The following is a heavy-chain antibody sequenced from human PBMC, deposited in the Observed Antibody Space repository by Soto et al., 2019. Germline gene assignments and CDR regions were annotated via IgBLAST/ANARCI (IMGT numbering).Heavy chain of an antibody. J-gene: IGHJ4*02. CDR2: IHYTGST. Sequence: KPSETLSLTCTVSGGCISNYYWSWFRQTPGKGLEWIGYIHYTGSTNYNPSLKSRVTISVDTSKNQFSLKLKSVTAADTAVHYCARHGSISGYDFLDYWGQGTLVTVSS. D-gene: IGHD5-12*01. V-gene: IGHV4-59*08. CDR3: ARHGSISGYDFLDY. CDR1: GGCISNYY.